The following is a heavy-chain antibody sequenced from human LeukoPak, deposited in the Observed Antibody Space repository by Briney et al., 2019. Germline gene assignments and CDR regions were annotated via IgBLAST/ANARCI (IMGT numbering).Heavy chain of an antibody. V-gene: IGHV1-69*05. CDR1: GGTFSSYA. Sequence: SVKVSCKASGGTFSSYAISWVRQAPGQGLEWMGRIIPIFGTANYAQKFQGRVTITTDESTSTAYMELSSLRSEDTAVYYCAGGSSGYHNWFDPWGQGTLVTVSS. CDR2: IIPIFGTA. J-gene: IGHJ5*02. D-gene: IGHD3-22*01. CDR3: AGGSSGYHNWFDP.